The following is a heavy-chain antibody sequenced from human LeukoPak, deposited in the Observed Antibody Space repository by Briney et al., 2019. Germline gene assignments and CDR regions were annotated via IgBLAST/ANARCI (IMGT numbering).Heavy chain of an antibody. CDR2: ISYDGSNI. CDR3: ANIAVAVGRYFDY. Sequence: GRSLRLSCAASGFTFSSYAMHWVRQAPGKGLEWVAVISYDGSNIYYADSVKGRFTTSRDNSKNTLYLQMNSLRAEDTAVYYCANIAVAVGRYFDYWGQGTLVTVSS. V-gene: IGHV3-30*04. D-gene: IGHD6-19*01. J-gene: IGHJ4*02. CDR1: GFTFSSYA.